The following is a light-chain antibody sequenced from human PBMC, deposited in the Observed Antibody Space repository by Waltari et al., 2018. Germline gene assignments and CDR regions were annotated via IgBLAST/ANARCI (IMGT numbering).Light chain of an antibody. J-gene: IGLJ2*01. V-gene: IGLV2-14*01. CDR3: NSYTSSSSLDGSVV. CDR2: EVS. Sequence: QSALTQPASVSGSPGQSITISCTGTNTDVGAYNYVSWSQQHPGKPPKLILYEVSNRPSGVSNRFSGSKSGNTASLTISGLQAEDEADYYCNSYTSSSSLDGSVVFGGGTKVTVL. CDR1: NTDVGAYNY.